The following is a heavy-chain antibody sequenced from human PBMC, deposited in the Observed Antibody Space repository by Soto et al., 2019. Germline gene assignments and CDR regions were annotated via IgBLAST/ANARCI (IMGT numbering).Heavy chain of an antibody. CDR1: GFSLSTSGVG. D-gene: IGHD3-22*01. Sequence: SGPTLVKPTQTLTLTCTFSGFSLSTSGVGVGWIRQPPGKALEWLALIYWDDDKRYSPYLKSRLTITKDTSKNQVVLTMTNMDPVDTATYYCTHKGLGSWFFDYWGQGTLVTVSS. CDR2: IYWDDDK. CDR3: THKGLGSWFFDY. J-gene: IGHJ4*02. V-gene: IGHV2-5*02.